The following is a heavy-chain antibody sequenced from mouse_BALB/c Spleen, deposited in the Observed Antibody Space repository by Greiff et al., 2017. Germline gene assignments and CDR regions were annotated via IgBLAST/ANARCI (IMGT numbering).Heavy chain of an antibody. D-gene: IGHD2-4*01. CDR2: IWGDGST. CDR1: GFSLTSYG. CDR3: AKGDYDYDDHDGYAMDY. J-gene: IGHJ4*01. Sequence: VKVVESGPGLVAPSQSLSITCTVSGFSLTSYGVSWVRQPPGKGLEWLGVIWGDGSTNYHSALISRLSISKDNSKSQVFLKLNSLQTDDTATYYCAKGDYDYDDHDGYAMDYWGQGTSVTVSS. V-gene: IGHV2-3*01.